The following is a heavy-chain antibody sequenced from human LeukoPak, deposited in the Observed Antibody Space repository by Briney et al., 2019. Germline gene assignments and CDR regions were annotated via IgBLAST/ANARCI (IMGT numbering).Heavy chain of an antibody. J-gene: IGHJ5*02. CDR1: GYSFTSYW. V-gene: IGHV5-51*01. D-gene: IGHD6-13*01. CDR3: ARQYGIAAAGRWFDP. Sequence: PGESLKISCKGSGYSFTSYWIGWVRQLPGKGLEWMGIIYPGDSDTRYSPSFQGQVTISADKSISTAYLQWSSLKASDTAMYYCARQYGIAAAGRWFDPWGQGTLVTVSS. CDR2: IYPGDSDT.